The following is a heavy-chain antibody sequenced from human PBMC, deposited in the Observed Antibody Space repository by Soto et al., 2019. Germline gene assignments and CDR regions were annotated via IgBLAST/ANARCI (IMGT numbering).Heavy chain of an antibody. Sequence: QVPLVESGGGVVQPGRSLRLSCAASGLTFSNYGMHWVRQAPGKGLEWVAVISYDGSNKYYADSVKGRFSISRDNSKNTLYLQMNSLRAEDTAVYYCAKGDWFDPGGQGTLVTVSS. J-gene: IGHJ5*02. V-gene: IGHV3-30*18. CDR2: ISYDGSNK. CDR3: AKGDWFDP. CDR1: GLTFSNYG.